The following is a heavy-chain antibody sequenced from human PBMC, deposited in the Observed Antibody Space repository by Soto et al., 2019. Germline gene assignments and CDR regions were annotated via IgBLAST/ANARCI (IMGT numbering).Heavy chain of an antibody. J-gene: IGHJ4*01. CDR3: STDSHFSSVFVRHDY. V-gene: IGHV3-15*07. CDR1: GFTISDAW. Sequence: EVQLVESGGGLVKPGGSLRLSCAASGFTISDAWINWVRQAPGMGRELVGRIKSIRDGGTTDFAAPVNARFAISRDDSKNMVHLQINSLNPEDSAVYYCSTDSHFSSVFVRHDYWGHGTLVTVSS. CDR2: IKSIRDGGTT. D-gene: IGHD3-10*01.